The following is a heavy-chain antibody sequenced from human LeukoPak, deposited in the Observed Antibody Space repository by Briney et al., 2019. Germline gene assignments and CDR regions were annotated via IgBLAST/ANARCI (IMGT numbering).Heavy chain of an antibody. CDR1: GYNFTSYW. D-gene: IGHD3-3*01. V-gene: IGHV5-51*01. J-gene: IGHJ5*02. Sequence: GDSLKISCKGLGYNFTSYWVAGVRQVPGKGLEWLVSIYHDDYDTIYSPSFQGRVDLSAEQSTNTAYLPWTTLKASGTAMVYCVRQEVAPDDFWSGNFNLKNWFDTWGPGTLVTVSS. CDR3: VRQEVAPDDFWSGNFNLKNWFDT. CDR2: IYHDDYDT.